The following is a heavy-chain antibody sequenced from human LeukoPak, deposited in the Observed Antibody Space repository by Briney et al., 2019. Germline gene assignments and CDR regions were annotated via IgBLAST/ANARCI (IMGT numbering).Heavy chain of an antibody. CDR1: GGSISGYY. J-gene: IGHJ6*03. D-gene: IGHD6-25*01. Sequence: PSETLSLTCTVSGGSISGYYWSWIRQPPAKGLEWIGYIHYSGNTNYSPFLKSRVTIPLDTPTNQSSLTVSSVTATATAVYSCARHRIHQRRSGYYYYMDVWGKGTTVTVSS. CDR3: ARHRIHQRRSGYYYYMDV. CDR2: IHYSGNT. V-gene: IGHV4-59*08.